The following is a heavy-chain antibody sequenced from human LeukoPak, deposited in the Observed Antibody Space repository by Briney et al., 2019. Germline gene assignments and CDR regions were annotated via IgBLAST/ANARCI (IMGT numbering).Heavy chain of an antibody. CDR3: ARGYCSDERCPVFPS. D-gene: IGHD2-15*01. CDR2: ISNSEIT. Sequence: SETLSLTCSVSGGSVTSYYWNWVRQTPGKGLEWIGYISNSEITDYGPSFKSRVTMPLDTSKNQFSLKLSSVTAADTGVYYCARGYCSDERCPVFPSWGQGTLVTVSS. CDR1: GGSVTSYY. J-gene: IGHJ5*02. V-gene: IGHV4-59*02.